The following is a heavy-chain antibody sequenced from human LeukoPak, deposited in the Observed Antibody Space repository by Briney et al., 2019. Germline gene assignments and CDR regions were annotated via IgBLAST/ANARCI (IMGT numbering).Heavy chain of an antibody. D-gene: IGHD5-18*01. J-gene: IGHJ4*02. CDR2: IHSSGST. CDR3: ARAGYSYGTGYYFDY. CDR1: GGSISSYF. Sequence: SETLSLTCTVSGGSISSYFWYWIRQPPGKGLELIGYIHSSGSTNYNPSLKTRVTISVDTSKNQFSLQLKSVTAADTAVYYCARAGYSYGTGYYFDYWGQGTLVTVSS. V-gene: IGHV4-59*01.